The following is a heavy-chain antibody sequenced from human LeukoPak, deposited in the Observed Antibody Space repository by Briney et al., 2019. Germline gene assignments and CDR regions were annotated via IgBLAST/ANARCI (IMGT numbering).Heavy chain of an antibody. D-gene: IGHD3-10*01. CDR3: ARPQYYYGSGSYRYYFDY. CDR2: IYTSGST. Sequence: PAETLSLTCTVSGGSISSYYWSWIRQPAGKGLEWIGRIYTSGSTNYNPSLKSRVTMSVDTSKNQFSLKLSSVTAADTAVYYCARPQYYYGSGSYRYYFDYWGQGTLVTVSS. V-gene: IGHV4-4*07. J-gene: IGHJ4*02. CDR1: GGSISSYY.